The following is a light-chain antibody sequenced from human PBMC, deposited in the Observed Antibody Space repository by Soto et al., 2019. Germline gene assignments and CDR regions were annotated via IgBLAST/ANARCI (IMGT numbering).Light chain of an antibody. CDR1: SSNIGGNS. V-gene: IGLV1-51*01. J-gene: IGLJ1*01. CDR3: GSWDSSPSAYV. CDR2: DDN. Sequence: QSVLTQPPSVSAAPGQKVTISCSGSSSNIGGNSVSWYQQLPGTAPKLLIYDDNKRPSGIPARFSGSKSGTSATLGITGFQTGDEADYYCGSWDSSPSAYVFGTGTKV.